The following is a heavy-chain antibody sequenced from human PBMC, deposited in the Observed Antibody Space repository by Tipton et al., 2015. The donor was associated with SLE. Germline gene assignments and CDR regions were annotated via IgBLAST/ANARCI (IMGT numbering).Heavy chain of an antibody. CDR2: INHSGST. D-gene: IGHD6-13*01. CDR1: GGSISSGGYY. Sequence: TLSLTCTVSGGSISSGGYYWSWIRQPPGKGLEWIGEINHSGSTNYNPSLKSRVTISVDKSKSQFSLKLSSVTAADTAVYYCARLPGYSSSWFQGFDYWGQGTLVTVSS. CDR3: ARLPGYSSSWFQGFDY. V-gene: IGHV4-39*07. J-gene: IGHJ4*02.